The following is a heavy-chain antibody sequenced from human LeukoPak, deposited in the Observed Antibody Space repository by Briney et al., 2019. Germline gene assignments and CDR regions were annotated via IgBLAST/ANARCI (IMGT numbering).Heavy chain of an antibody. CDR3: ARQDSGTYLNPLDI. J-gene: IGHJ3*02. CDR1: GGSISSYY. V-gene: IGHV4-59*08. CDR2: IYYTGST. D-gene: IGHD1-26*01. Sequence: SQTLSLTCTVSGGSISSYYWSWIRQPPGKGLEWIGYIYYTGSTNYNPSLKSRVTISVDTSKNQLSLKLRSVTAADTAVYYCARQDSGTYLNPLDIWGQGTVVTVSS.